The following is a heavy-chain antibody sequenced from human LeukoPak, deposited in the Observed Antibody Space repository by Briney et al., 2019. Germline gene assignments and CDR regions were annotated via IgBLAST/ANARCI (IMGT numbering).Heavy chain of an antibody. D-gene: IGHD6-19*01. CDR3: ARDSGYSSGWYSFDY. V-gene: IGHV1-69*13. Sequence: SVKVSCKASGGTFSSYAISWVRQAPGQGLEWMGGIIPIFGTANYAQKFQGRVTITADESTSTAYMELSSLRSEDTAVYYCARDSGYSSGWYSFDYWGQGTLVTVSS. J-gene: IGHJ4*02. CDR2: IIPIFGTA. CDR1: GGTFSSYA.